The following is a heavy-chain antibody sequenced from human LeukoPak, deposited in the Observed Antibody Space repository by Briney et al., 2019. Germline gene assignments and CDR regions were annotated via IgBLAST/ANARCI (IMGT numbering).Heavy chain of an antibody. J-gene: IGHJ5*02. CDR1: GDSISYFY. CDR2: ISYTGST. V-gene: IGHV4-59*01. D-gene: IGHD6-13*01. Sequence: SETLSLTCSVSGDSISYFYWSWIRQPPGKGLEWIGYISYTGSTSYNPSLKSRVTISVDSSKNHFSLKLSSVTAADTAVYYCASSGYSRGWFDPWGQGTLVTVSS. CDR3: ASSGYSRGWFDP.